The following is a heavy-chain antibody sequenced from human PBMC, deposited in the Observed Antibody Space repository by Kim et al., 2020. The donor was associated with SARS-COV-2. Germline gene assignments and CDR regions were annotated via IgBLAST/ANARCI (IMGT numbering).Heavy chain of an antibody. CDR1: GGSFSGYY. V-gene: IGHV4-34*01. CDR2: INHSGST. Sequence: SETLSLTCAVYGGSFSGYYWSWIRQPPGKGLEWIGEINHSGSTNYNPSLKSRVTISVDTSKNQFSLKLSSVTAADTAVYYCARAVSPWDSSGYCDYWGQG. D-gene: IGHD3-22*01. CDR3: ARAVSPWDSSGYCDY. J-gene: IGHJ4*02.